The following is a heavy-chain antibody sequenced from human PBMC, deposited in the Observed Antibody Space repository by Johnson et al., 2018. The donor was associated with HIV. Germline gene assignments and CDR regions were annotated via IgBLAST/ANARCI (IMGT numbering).Heavy chain of an antibody. CDR1: GFTFSSYA. D-gene: IGHD2-2*01. V-gene: IGHV3-30-3*01. J-gene: IGHJ3*02. CDR3: AKGDIVVVPAADYSSSSVDI. Sequence: QVQLVESGGGVVQPGRSLRLSCAASGFTFSSYAMHWVRQAPGKGLEWVAVISYDGSNKYYADSVKGRFTISRDNSKNTLYLQMNSLRAEDTAVYYCAKGDIVVVPAADYSSSSVDIWGQGTMVTVSS. CDR2: ISYDGSNK.